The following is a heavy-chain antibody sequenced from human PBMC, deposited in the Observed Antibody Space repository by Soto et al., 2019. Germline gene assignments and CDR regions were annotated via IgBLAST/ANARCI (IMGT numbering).Heavy chain of an antibody. Sequence: QVQLQESGPGLVKPSGTLSLTCAVSGGSISSSNWWSWVRQPPGKGMEWIGEIYHSGSTNYNPSLKSRVTISVDKSKNHFALKLSSVTAADTAVYDCARRPRGGLTSFDYWGQGTLVTVSS. D-gene: IGHD3-10*01. CDR1: GGSISSSNW. V-gene: IGHV4-4*02. J-gene: IGHJ4*02. CDR2: IYHSGST. CDR3: ARRPRGGLTSFDY.